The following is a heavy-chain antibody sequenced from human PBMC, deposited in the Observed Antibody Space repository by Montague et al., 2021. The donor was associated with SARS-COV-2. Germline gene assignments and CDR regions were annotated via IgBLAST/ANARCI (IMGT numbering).Heavy chain of an antibody. J-gene: IGHJ4*02. V-gene: IGHV2-70*01. Sequence: PALVKPTKTLTLTCTFSGFSLSTSGMCVGWIRQPPGKALEWLAVIDWDDDKSYSTSLKTRLTISKDTSKNQVVLTMTNMDPVDTATYHCARIRDYDILTGSYSGFDYWGQGTLVTVSS. CDR1: GFSLSTSGMC. D-gene: IGHD3-9*01. CDR2: IDWDDDK. CDR3: ARIRDYDILTGSYSGFDY.